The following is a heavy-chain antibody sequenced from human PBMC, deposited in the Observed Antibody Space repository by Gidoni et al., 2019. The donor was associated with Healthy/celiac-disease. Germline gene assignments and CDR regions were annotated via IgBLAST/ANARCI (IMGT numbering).Heavy chain of an antibody. Sequence: QVQLVQAGAEVKKPGSSVKGSCKASGGTVSSYAISRGRQAPGQGLEWMGGIIPIFGTSNYAQKFQGRVTITADASTRTAYMELSSLRSADTAVYYCARELGGIPKQGGAYYYYGMDVWGQGTTVTVSS. CDR3: ARELGGIPKQGGAYYYYGMDV. CDR1: GGTVSSYA. CDR2: IIPIFGTS. D-gene: IGHD1-26*01. V-gene: IGHV1-69*01. J-gene: IGHJ6*02.